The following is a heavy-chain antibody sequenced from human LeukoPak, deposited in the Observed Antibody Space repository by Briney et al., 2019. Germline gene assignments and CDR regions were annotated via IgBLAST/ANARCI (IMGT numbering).Heavy chain of an antibody. J-gene: IGHJ4*02. CDR1: GFTFSSYS. CDR3: ARSTTDYYDSSGYQDGFDY. D-gene: IGHD3-22*01. V-gene: IGHV3-21*01. Sequence: PGGSLRLSCAASGFTFSSYSMNWVRQAPGKGLEWVSSISSSSSYIYYADSVKGRFTISRDNAKNSLYLQMNSLRVEDTAVYYCARSTTDYYDSSGYQDGFDYWGQGTLVTVSS. CDR2: ISSSSSYI.